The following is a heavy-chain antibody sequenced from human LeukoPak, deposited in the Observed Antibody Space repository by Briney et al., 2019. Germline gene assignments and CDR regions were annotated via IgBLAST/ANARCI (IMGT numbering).Heavy chain of an antibody. D-gene: IGHD5-12*01. Sequence: PGGSLRLSCVASGFTFSSFAMSWVRQAPGRGLEWVSTISGSGGYTYYADPVKGRFTISRDKSKNTLYLQMNSLRVEDTAVYYCAKDRAGYSGYGFDYWGQGTLVTVSS. CDR3: AKDRAGYSGYGFDY. V-gene: IGHV3-23*01. CDR2: ISGSGGYT. J-gene: IGHJ4*02. CDR1: GFTFSSFA.